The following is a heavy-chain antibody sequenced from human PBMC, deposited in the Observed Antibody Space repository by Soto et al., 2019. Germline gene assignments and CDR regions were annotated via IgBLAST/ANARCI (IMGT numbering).Heavy chain of an antibody. CDR3: ARAHRTDVYALDT. J-gene: IGHJ3*02. CDR1: GYTFTNYG. Sequence: QLQLVQSGAEVKKPGASVKVSCKASGYTFTNYGISWVRQAPGQGLEWMGWISGDNDNTNYAQELQGRVTMTTDTSTNTAYMELRSLTSDDTAVYYCARAHRTDVYALDTWGQGTMVTVPS. CDR2: ISGDNDNT. V-gene: IGHV1-18*01. D-gene: IGHD2-8*01.